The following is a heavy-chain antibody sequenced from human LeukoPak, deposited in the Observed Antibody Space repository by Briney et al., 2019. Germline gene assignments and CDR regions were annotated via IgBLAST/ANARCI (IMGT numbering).Heavy chain of an antibody. CDR3: ARDRSRNYSCDY. D-gene: IGHD2-2*01. V-gene: IGHV3-30-3*01. CDR1: GFTYSSHA. J-gene: IGHJ4*02. CDR2: ISYDGIIK. Sequence: GRSLRLSCVASGFTYSSHAMHWVRQAPGKGLEWVAFISYDGIIKYYADSVKGRFTISRDNSKNTLYLQMSSLRTEDTALCYCARDRSRNYSCDYWGQGTLVRVSS.